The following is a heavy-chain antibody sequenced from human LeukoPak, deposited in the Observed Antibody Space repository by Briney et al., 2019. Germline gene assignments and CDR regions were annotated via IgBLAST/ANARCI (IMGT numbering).Heavy chain of an antibody. D-gene: IGHD3-22*01. Sequence: PGGSLRLSCAASGFTFGSYGMHWVRQAPGKGLEWVAVIWYDGSNKYYADSVKGRFTISRDNSKNTLYLQMNSLRAEDTAVYYCARDSSGYYLGTFDYWGQGTLVTVSS. CDR3: ARDSSGYYLGTFDY. J-gene: IGHJ4*02. CDR1: GFTFGSYG. V-gene: IGHV3-33*01. CDR2: IWYDGSNK.